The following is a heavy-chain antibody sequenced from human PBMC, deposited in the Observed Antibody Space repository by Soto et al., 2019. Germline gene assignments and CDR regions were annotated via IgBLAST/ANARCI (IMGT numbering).Heavy chain of an antibody. V-gene: IGHV1-69*01. J-gene: IGHJ6*02. Sequence: QVQLVQSGAEVKKPGSSVKVSCKASGGTFSSYAISWVRQAPGQGLEWMGGIIPIFGTANYAQKFQGRVTITADESTSTAYMELSSLRSEDTDVYYCARYVDTAMVYYYYGMDVWGQGTTVTVSS. CDR3: ARYVDTAMVYYYYGMDV. D-gene: IGHD5-18*01. CDR1: GGTFSSYA. CDR2: IIPIFGTA.